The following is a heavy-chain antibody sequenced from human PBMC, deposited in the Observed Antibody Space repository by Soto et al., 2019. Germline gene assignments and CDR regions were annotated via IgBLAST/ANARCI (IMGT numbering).Heavy chain of an antibody. CDR1: GYTFTGYY. Sequence: ASVKVSCKASGYTFTGYYMHWVRQAPGQGLEWMGWINPNSGGTNYAQKFQGRVTMTRGTSISTAYMELSRLRSDDTAVYYCARHNEEYCSGGSCYDWFDPWGQGTLVTVSS. V-gene: IGHV1-2*02. CDR3: ARHNEEYCSGGSCYDWFDP. J-gene: IGHJ5*02. CDR2: INPNSGGT. D-gene: IGHD2-15*01.